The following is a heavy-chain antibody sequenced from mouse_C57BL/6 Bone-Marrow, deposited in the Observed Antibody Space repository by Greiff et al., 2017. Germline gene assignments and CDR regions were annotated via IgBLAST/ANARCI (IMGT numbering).Heavy chain of an antibody. J-gene: IGHJ1*03. CDR1: GFTFSSYA. Sequence: EVQGVESGGGLVKPGGSLKLSCAASGFTFSSYAMSWVRQTPEKRLEWVATISDGGSYTYYPDNVKGRFTISRDNAKNNLYLQMSHLKSEDTAMYYCARDRAYGSSSYWYFDVWGTGTTVTVSS. CDR3: ARDRAYGSSSYWYFDV. V-gene: IGHV5-4*01. CDR2: ISDGGSYT. D-gene: IGHD1-1*01.